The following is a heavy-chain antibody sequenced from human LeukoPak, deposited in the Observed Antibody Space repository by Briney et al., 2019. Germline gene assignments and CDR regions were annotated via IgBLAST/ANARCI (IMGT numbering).Heavy chain of an antibody. J-gene: IGHJ6*02. D-gene: IGHD2-2*02. CDR3: AGYCSSTSCYIRYYGMDV. CDR1: GGSISSYC. CDR2: IYTSGST. V-gene: IGHV4-4*07. Sequence: SEALSLTGTASGGSISSYCWSWIRQPAGKGLEWIGRIYTSGSTNYNPSLKSRVTMSVDTSKNQFSLKLSSVTAADTAVYYCAGYCSSTSCYIRYYGMDVWGQGTTVTVSS.